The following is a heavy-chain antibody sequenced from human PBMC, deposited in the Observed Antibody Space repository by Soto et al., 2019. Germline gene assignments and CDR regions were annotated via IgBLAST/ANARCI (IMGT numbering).Heavy chain of an antibody. CDR3: AQTIVVVPAATAGYYYYGMDV. CDR2: IIPIFGTA. J-gene: IGHJ6*02. V-gene: IGHV1-69*01. CDR1: GGTFSSYA. D-gene: IGHD2-2*01. Sequence: QVQLVHSGAEVKKPGSSVKVSCKASGGTFSSYAISWVRQAPGQGLEWMGGIIPIFGTANYAQKFQGRVTITADESTSTAYMELSSLRSEYTAVYYCAQTIVVVPAATAGYYYYGMDVWGQGTTVTVSS.